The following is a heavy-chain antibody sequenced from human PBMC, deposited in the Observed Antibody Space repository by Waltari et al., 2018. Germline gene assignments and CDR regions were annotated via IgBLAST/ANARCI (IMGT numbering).Heavy chain of an antibody. CDR2: IYGGGST. V-gene: IGHV3-53*01. CDR1: GFTVRRNY. Sequence: EVQLVESGGGLIQPGGSLRLSCPASGFTVRRNYIGWVRQVPGKGLGWVSVIYGGGSTYYADSVKGRFTISRDNSKNTLYLQMNSLRAEDTAVYYCARDLAGLGSWGQGTLVTVSS. CDR3: ARDLAGLGS. J-gene: IGHJ4*02.